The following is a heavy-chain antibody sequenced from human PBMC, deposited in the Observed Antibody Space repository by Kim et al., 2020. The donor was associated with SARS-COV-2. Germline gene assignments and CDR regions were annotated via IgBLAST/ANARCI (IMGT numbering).Heavy chain of an antibody. V-gene: IGHV4-4*02. Sequence: SETLSLTCAVSGASIRNSNWWTWVRQDPGKGLEWIGEIFHNENVNFSPSLRSRVTLSVDMSKNQFTLTMNSVTAADTGVYYCASRGGDGPDDDFRDVWGPGTPVTVSS. CDR1: GASIRNSNW. J-gene: IGHJ6*02. CDR2: IFHNENV. D-gene: IGHD3-10*01. CDR3: ASRGGDGPDDDFRDV.